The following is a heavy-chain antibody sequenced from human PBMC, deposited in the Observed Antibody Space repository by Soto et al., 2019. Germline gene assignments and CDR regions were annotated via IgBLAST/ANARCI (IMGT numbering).Heavy chain of an antibody. CDR3: AKFGVATTKRSPPYYIDY. V-gene: IGHV1-2*02. J-gene: IGHJ4*02. D-gene: IGHD3-16*01. CDR2: INPNSGGT. CDR1: GYTFTGYY. Sequence: ASVKVSCKASGYTFTGYYMHWVRQAPGQGLEWMGWINPNSGGTNYAQKFQGRVTMTRDTSISTAYMELSRLRSDDTAVYYCAKFGVATTKRSPPYYIDYWGQGALVTVSS.